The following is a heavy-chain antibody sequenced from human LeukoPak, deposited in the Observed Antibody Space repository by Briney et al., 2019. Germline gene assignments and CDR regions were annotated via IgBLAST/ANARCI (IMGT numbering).Heavy chain of an antibody. D-gene: IGHD3-3*01. V-gene: IGHV4-59*08. CDR1: GVSIGNYY. CDR3: ARAVFWSGYYTDPLVQYFFDY. Sequence: SETLSLTCTVSGVSIGNYYWTWIRQPPGKGLEWIGYISSSGNSNYNPSLKSRVTMSVGTSKNRFSLRLSSVTAADTAIYYCARAVFWSGYYTDPLVQYFFDYWGQGTLITVSS. J-gene: IGHJ4*02. CDR2: ISSSGNS.